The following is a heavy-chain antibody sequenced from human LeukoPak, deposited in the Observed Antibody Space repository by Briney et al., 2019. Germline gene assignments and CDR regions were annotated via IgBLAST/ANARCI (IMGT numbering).Heavy chain of an antibody. V-gene: IGHV3-15*01. D-gene: IGHD3/OR15-3a*01. Sequence: MSGGSRILSCAVSGFNFRFAWMSWVRQAPGKGLEWIGHINTLSDGGATDYATPAKGRLSISRDESKNTVYLQMSSLKTEDTAVYYCTTERYFDPGTGYAHFDSWGHGDLFTVSS. CDR2: INTLSDGGAT. CDR3: TTERYFDPGTGYAHFDS. J-gene: IGHJ4*01. CDR1: GFNFRFAW.